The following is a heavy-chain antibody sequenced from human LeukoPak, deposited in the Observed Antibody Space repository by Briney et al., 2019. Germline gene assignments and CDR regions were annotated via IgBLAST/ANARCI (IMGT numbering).Heavy chain of an antibody. CDR2: IGTAGET. CDR1: GFTFSTYD. V-gene: IGHV3-13*01. Sequence: GESLRLSCAASGFTFSTYDMHWVRHVPGKGLEWVSTIGTAGETDYPGSVKGRFTISREDAKNSLYLQMNSLRAEDTAVYYCARAVRTGAYRGYFDYWGRGTLVTVSS. D-gene: IGHD3/OR15-3a*01. CDR3: ARAVRTGAYRGYFDY. J-gene: IGHJ4*02.